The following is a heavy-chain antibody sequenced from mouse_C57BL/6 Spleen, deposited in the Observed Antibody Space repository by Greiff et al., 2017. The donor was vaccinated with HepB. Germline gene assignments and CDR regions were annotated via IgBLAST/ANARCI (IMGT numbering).Heavy chain of an antibody. CDR1: GFTFNTYA. J-gene: IGHJ3*01. D-gene: IGHD2-4*01. CDR2: IRSKSSNYAT. CDR3: VRDDDYEACFAY. V-gene: IGHV10-3*01. Sequence: EVQGVESGGGLVQPKGSLKLSCAASGFTFNTYAMHWVRQAPGKGLEWVARIRSKSSNYATYYADSVKDRFTISRDDSQSMLYLQMNNLKTEDTAMYYCVRDDDYEACFAYWGQGTLVTVSA.